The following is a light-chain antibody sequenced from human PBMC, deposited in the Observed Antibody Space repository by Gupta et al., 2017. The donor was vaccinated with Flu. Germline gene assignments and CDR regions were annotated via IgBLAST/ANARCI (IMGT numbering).Light chain of an antibody. CDR1: SRDVGGYNY. Sequence: AVTIYCTGTSRDVGGYNYGSWDQQHTGKAPNLMIYDVSKRPAGVPDRFSGSKSGNTAALTISGRKAEDEADYYCCSYAGTYTVFGGGTKLTVL. V-gene: IGLV2-11*01. J-gene: IGLJ2*01. CDR2: DVS. CDR3: CSYAGTYTV.